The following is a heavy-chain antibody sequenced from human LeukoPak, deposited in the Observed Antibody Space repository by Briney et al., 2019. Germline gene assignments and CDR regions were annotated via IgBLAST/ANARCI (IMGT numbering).Heavy chain of an antibody. V-gene: IGHV3-48*02. CDR3: ARVPAAIFNYYYYGMDV. J-gene: IGHJ6*02. CDR1: GFTVNSNY. CDR2: ISSSSSTI. D-gene: IGHD2-2*01. Sequence: GGSLRLSCAASGFTVNSNYMSWVRQAPGKGLEWVSYISSSSSTIYYADSVKGRFTISRDNAKNSLYLQMNSLRDEDTAVYYCARVPAAIFNYYYYGMDVWGQGTTVTVSS.